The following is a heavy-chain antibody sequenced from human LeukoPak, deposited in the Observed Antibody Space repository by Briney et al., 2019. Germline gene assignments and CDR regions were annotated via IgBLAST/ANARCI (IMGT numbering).Heavy chain of an antibody. CDR1: GGSISSYY. CDR2: IYYSGST. Sequence: PSETLSLTCTVSGGSISSYYWSWIRQPPGKGPEWIGYIYYSGSTNYNPSLKSRVTISVDTSKNQFSLKLGSVTAADTAVYYCARLAIYTSGSGSYYWFDPWGQGTLVTVSS. D-gene: IGHD3-10*01. J-gene: IGHJ5*02. V-gene: IGHV4-59*08. CDR3: ARLAIYTSGSGSYYWFDP.